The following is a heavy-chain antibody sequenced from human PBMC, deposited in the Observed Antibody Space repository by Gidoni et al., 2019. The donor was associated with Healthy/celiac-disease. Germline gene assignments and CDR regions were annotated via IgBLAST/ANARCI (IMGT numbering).Heavy chain of an antibody. D-gene: IGHD1-26*01. CDR2: IYYSGST. Sequence: QVQLQESGPGLVKPSETLSLTCTVSGGSISSYYWSWIRQPPGKGLEWIGYIYYSGSTNYNPSLKRRVTISVDTSKNQFSLKLSSVTAADTAVYYCARQGGSYYIDWFDPWGQGTLVTVSS. V-gene: IGHV4-59*08. CDR1: GGSISSYY. CDR3: ARQGGSYYIDWFDP. J-gene: IGHJ5*02.